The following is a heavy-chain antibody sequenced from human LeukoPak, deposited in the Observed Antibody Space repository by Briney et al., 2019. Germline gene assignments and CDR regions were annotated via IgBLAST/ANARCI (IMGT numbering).Heavy chain of an antibody. CDR3: ASFNLVQLERLSDY. D-gene: IGHD1-1*01. V-gene: IGHV4-39*01. J-gene: IGHJ4*02. CDR1: GGSISSSSYY. Sequence: SGTLSLTCTVSGGSISSSSYYWGWIRQPPGKGLEWIGSIYYSGSTYYNPSLKSRVTISVDTSKNQFSLKLSSVTAADTAVYYCASFNLVQLERLSDYWGQGTLVTVSS. CDR2: IYYSGST.